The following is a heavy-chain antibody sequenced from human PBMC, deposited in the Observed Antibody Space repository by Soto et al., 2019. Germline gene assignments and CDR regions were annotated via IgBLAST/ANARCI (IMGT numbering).Heavy chain of an antibody. Sequence: ASVKVSCKASGYTFTDYYLHWVRQAPGQGLECMGWINPNNGDANYAQKFQGRVTMTRDTSISTAYMEVSRLRSDDTAVYYCARSVSFITPRPDYWGQGTLVTVSS. CDR2: INPNNGDA. D-gene: IGHD6-6*01. CDR3: ARSVSFITPRPDY. CDR1: GYTFTDYY. V-gene: IGHV1-2*02. J-gene: IGHJ4*02.